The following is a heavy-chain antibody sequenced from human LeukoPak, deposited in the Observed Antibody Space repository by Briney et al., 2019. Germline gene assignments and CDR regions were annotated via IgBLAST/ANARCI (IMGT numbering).Heavy chain of an antibody. CDR3: ARGSGSGIDWFDP. V-gene: IGHV4-59*01. D-gene: IGHD3-10*01. J-gene: IGHJ5*02. Sequence: PSVTLSLTCTVSGGSISSYYWSWLRQPPWKGLEWIGNIYYSGSTNYNPSLKSRVTISVDTSKKQFSLKLSSMTAADTAVYYCARGSGSGIDWFDPWGQGTLVTVSS. CDR1: GGSISSYY. CDR2: IYYSGST.